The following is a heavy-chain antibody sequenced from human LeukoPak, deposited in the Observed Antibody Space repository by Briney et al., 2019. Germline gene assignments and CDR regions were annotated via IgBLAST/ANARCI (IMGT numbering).Heavy chain of an antibody. CDR3: AKGPSSGPPYYFDY. CDR1: GFTFSSYA. CDR2: ISGDGGYT. Sequence: PGGSLRLSCAASGFTFSSYAMSWVRQAPGKGLEWVSTISGDGGYTYYAGSVKGRFTISRDSSNNALYLQMNSLRDEDTAIYYCAKGPSSGPPYYFDYWGQGTLVTVSS. J-gene: IGHJ4*02. D-gene: IGHD5-12*01. V-gene: IGHV3-23*01.